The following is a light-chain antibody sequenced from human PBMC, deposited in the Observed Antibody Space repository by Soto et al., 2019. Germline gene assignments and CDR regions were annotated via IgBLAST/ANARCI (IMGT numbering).Light chain of an antibody. CDR1: QSVSSSY. CDR3: QQYCSSPWT. V-gene: IGKV3-20*01. Sequence: EIVLTQSPGTLSLSPGERATLSCRASQSVSSSYLAWYQQKPGPAPRLLIYGASSRATGIPDRFSGSGSGTDCTLTISRLEPEDFAVYYCQQYCSSPWTFGQGTKVEIK. J-gene: IGKJ1*01. CDR2: GAS.